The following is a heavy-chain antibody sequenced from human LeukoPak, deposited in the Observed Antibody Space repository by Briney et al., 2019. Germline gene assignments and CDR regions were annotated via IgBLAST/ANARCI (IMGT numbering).Heavy chain of an antibody. Sequence: PGGSLRLSCAASGFTFSSYAMSWVRQAPGKGLEGVSAIRCSGGSTYYADAVKGRFTISSENSKNTMYLQMNSLRAEDTAVYYCAKETGYCSSTSCARWGYYYYGMDVWGQGTTVTVSS. V-gene: IGHV3-23*01. CDR1: GFTFSSYA. J-gene: IGHJ6*02. CDR3: AKETGYCSSTSCARWGYYYYGMDV. CDR2: IRCSGGST. D-gene: IGHD2-2*01.